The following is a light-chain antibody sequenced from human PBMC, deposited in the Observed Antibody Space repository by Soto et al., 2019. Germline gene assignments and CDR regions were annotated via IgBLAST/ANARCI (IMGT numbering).Light chain of an antibody. CDR1: QGISSY. J-gene: IGKJ5*01. CDR3: QQIKSYPIT. V-gene: IGKV1-9*01. CDR2: GAS. Sequence: DIQLTQSPSFLSASVGDRVTITCRASQGISSYVAWYQKKPGKAPNPLIYGASTLQSGVPSRFSGSGSGTEFTLTISSLQPEDVATYYCQQIKSYPITFGQGTRLEIK.